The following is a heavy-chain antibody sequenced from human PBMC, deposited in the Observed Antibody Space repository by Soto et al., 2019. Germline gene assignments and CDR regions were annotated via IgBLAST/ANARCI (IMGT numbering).Heavy chain of an antibody. CDR2: IYPGDSDT. CDR1: GYSFAGYW. J-gene: IGHJ6*02. V-gene: IGHV5-51*01. CDR3: ARLRRVYCSGGSCYSHYYYYGMDV. D-gene: IGHD2-15*01. Sequence: GESLKISCRGSGYSFAGYWVGWVRQMPGKGLEWMGIIYPGDSDTRYSPSFQGQVTISADKSISTAYLQWSSLKASDTAMYYCARLRRVYCSGGSCYSHYYYYGMDVWGQGTTVTVSS.